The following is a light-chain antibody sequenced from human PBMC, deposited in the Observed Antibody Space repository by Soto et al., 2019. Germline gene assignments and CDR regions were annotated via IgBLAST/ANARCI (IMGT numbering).Light chain of an antibody. CDR1: SSDVGGYNY. CDR3: SSYVGSNNFPYV. V-gene: IGLV2-8*01. J-gene: IGLJ1*01. CDR2: EVD. Sequence: QFALTQPPSASGSPGQSVTISCTGTSSDVGGYNYVSWYQHHPGKAPKLIIYEVDERPSGVPDRFSGSKSGNTASLTVSGLQAEDEADYYCSSYVGSNNFPYVFGTGTKVTVL.